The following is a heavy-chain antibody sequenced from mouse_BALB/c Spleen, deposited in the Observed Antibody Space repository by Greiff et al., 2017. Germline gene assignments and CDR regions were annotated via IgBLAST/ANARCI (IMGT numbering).Heavy chain of an antibody. CDR2: ISSGGST. CDR1: GFTFSSYA. V-gene: IGHV5-6-5*01. J-gene: IGHJ2*01. Sequence: DVKLVESGGGLVKPGGSLKLSCAASGFTFSSYAMSWVRQTPEKRLEWVASISSGGSTYYPDSVKGRFTISRDNARNILYLQMSSLRSEDTAMYYCARGGVSFDYWGQGTTLTVSS. CDR3: ARGGVSFDY. D-gene: IGHD6-2*01.